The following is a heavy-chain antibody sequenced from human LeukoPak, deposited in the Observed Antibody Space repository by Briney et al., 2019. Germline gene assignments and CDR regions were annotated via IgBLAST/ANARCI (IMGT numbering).Heavy chain of an antibody. CDR2: IYSGGST. CDR1: GFTVSSNY. CDR3: ARDRLEAVTDDDYFDY. Sequence: GGSLRLSCAASGFTVSSNYMSWVRQAPGKGLEWVSVIYSGGSTYYADSVKGRFTISRDNSKNTLYLQMNSLRAEDTAVYYCARDRLEAVTDDDYFDYWGQGTLVTVSS. D-gene: IGHD2-21*02. J-gene: IGHJ4*02. V-gene: IGHV3-53*01.